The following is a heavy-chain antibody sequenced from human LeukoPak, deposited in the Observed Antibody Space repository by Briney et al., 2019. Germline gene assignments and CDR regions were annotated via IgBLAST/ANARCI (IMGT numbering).Heavy chain of an antibody. V-gene: IGHV1-69*13. J-gene: IGHJ4*02. D-gene: IGHD2-21*01. CDR1: GDTFSSYA. Sequence: SVKVSCKASGDTFSSYAISWVRQAPGQGLEWMGGIIPIFGTANYAQKFQGRVTITADESTSTAYMELSSLRSEDTAVYYCARAGYCGGDCYSDYWGQGTLVTVSS. CDR3: ARAGYCGGDCYSDY. CDR2: IIPIFGTA.